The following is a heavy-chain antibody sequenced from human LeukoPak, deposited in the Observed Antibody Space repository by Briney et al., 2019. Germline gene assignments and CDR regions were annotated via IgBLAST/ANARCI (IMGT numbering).Heavy chain of an antibody. Sequence: GGSLRLSCEACGFSMSVCWMSWVRQAPGKGLEWVGNIKQDGSERNYVDSVKGRFTISRDNAKKSLYLQMNSLRAEDTAVYYCARDWGAYYHFFDYWGQGTLVTVSS. J-gene: IGHJ4*02. V-gene: IGHV3-7*01. D-gene: IGHD3-22*01. CDR2: IKQDGSER. CDR1: GFSMSVCW. CDR3: ARDWGAYYHFFDY.